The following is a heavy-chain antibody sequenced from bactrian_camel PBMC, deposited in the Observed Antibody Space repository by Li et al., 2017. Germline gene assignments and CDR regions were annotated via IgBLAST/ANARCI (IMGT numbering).Heavy chain of an antibody. V-gene: IGHV3S25*01. CDR2: ISWSGDVT. CDR1: GFTFSDNS. J-gene: IGHJ6*01. CDR3: AADIWYHGGCQGELTTDFNS. D-gene: IGHD7*01. Sequence: QLVESGGGLVQPGGSLRLSCAASGFTFSDNSMHWVRQAPGKGREGVPCISWSGDVTYYAGSVKGRFTISQDSAKNTVYLQMNSLKPEDTAMYYCAADIWYHGGCQGELTTDFNSWGQGTQVTVS.